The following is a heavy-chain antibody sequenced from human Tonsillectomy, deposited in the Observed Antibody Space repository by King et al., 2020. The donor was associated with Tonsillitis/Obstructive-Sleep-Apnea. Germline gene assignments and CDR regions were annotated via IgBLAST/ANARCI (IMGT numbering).Heavy chain of an antibody. CDR1: GFTLSSYA. D-gene: IGHD3-10*01. CDR2: IRGGGVSQ. Sequence: VQLVESGGGLVQPGGSLRLSCAAPGFTLSSYAKSWGLQAPGKGLEWVSCIRGGGVSQYYADSVKGRLTISRDNSKNTLYLQMNRLRAEDTAVYYCAKAPEGVRDYFEYWGQGTLVTVSS. V-gene: IGHV3-23*04. J-gene: IGHJ4*02. CDR3: AKAPEGVRDYFEY.